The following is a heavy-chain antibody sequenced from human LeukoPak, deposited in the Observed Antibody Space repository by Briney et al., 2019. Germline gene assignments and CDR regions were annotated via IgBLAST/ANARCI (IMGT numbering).Heavy chain of an antibody. V-gene: IGHV3-9*01. Sequence: SGRSLRLSCEASGFSFDDYAMHWVRHAPGKGLEWVSGISWNSGSIDYADSVMGRFTISRDNAKNSLYLQMNSLRAEDTAFYYCAKDIYGTSGCFDYWGQGTLVTVSS. CDR3: AKDIYGTSGCFDY. CDR2: ISWNSGSI. J-gene: IGHJ4*02. CDR1: GFSFDDYA. D-gene: IGHD6-19*01.